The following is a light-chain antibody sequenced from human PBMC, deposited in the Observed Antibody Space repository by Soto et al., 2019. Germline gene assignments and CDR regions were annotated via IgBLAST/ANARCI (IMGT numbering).Light chain of an antibody. CDR3: TSYAGSNNPVV. V-gene: IGLV2-8*01. Sequence: QSVLTQPPSASRSPGQSVTISCTGTSSDIGSYNYVSWYQQHPDKAPKLMIFEVNERPSGVPDRFSGSKSGNTASLTVSGLQAEDEADYYCTSYAGSNNPVVFGGGTKLTVL. CDR2: EVN. J-gene: IGLJ2*01. CDR1: SSDIGSYNY.